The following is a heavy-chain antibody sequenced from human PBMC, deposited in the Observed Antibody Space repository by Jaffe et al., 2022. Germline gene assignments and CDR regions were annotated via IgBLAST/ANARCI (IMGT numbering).Heavy chain of an antibody. D-gene: IGHD2-8*02. CDR1: GFTFSSYA. CDR3: AKDGNRYCTGGVCYTGY. V-gene: IGHV3-23*01. Sequence: EVQLLESGGGLVQPGGSLRLSCAASGFTFSSYAMSWVRQAPGKGLEWVSAISGSGGSTYYADSVKGRFTISRDNSKNTLYLQMNSLRAEDTAVYYCAKDGNRYCTGGVCYTGYWGQGTLVTVSS. J-gene: IGHJ4*02. CDR2: ISGSGGST.